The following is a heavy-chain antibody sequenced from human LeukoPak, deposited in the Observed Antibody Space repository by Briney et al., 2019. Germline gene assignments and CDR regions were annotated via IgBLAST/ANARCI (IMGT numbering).Heavy chain of an antibody. Sequence: SETLSLTCTVSGGSISSYYWSSIRQPAGKGLEWIGRIYTSGSTNYNPSLKSRVTMSVDTSKNQFSLKLSSVTAADTAVYYCARSYSRITFNWFDPWGQGTLVTVSS. CDR2: IYTSGST. CDR3: ARSYSRITFNWFDP. D-gene: IGHD3-10*01. V-gene: IGHV4-4*07. CDR1: GGSISSYY. J-gene: IGHJ5*02.